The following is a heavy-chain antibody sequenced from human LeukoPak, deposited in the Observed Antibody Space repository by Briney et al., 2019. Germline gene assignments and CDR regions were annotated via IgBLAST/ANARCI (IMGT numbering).Heavy chain of an antibody. J-gene: IGHJ4*02. CDR3: ASATYYYGSGSYSLGY. CDR1: GLSLGSEE. D-gene: IGHD3-10*01. V-gene: IGHV3-33*01. Sequence: GSTGLSLGSEEMPGVPQAPGKGLERVAVIWYDGSNKYYADSVKGRFTISRDNSKNTLYLQMNSLRAEDTAVYYCASATYYYGSGSYSLGYWGQGTLVTVSS. CDR2: IWYDGSNK.